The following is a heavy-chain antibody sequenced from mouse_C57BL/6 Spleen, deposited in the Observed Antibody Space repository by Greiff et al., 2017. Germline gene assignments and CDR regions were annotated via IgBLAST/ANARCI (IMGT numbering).Heavy chain of an antibody. D-gene: IGHD1-1*01. V-gene: IGHV1-61*01. J-gene: IGHJ2*01. Sequence: QVQLQQPGAELVRPGSSVKLSCKASGCTFTSYWMDWVKQRPGQGLEWIGNIYPSDSETHYNQKFKDKATLTVDKSSSTAYMQLSSLTSEDSAVYYCARHYGSSYGDYWGQGTTLTVSS. CDR1: GCTFTSYW. CDR3: ARHYGSSYGDY. CDR2: IYPSDSET.